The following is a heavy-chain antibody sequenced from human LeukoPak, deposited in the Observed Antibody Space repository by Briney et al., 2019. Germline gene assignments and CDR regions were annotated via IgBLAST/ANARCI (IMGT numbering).Heavy chain of an antibody. CDR1: GFTFSSYA. V-gene: IGHV3-30*04. CDR2: ISYDGSNK. Sequence: PGGSLRLSCAASGFTFSSYAMLWVRQAPGKGLEWVAVISYDGSNKYYADSVKGRFTISRDNSKNTLYLQMNSLRAEDTAVYYCARGPTFHYYDSSGYYYVEAFDIWGQGTMVTVSS. CDR3: ARGPTFHYYDSSGYYYVEAFDI. D-gene: IGHD3-22*01. J-gene: IGHJ3*02.